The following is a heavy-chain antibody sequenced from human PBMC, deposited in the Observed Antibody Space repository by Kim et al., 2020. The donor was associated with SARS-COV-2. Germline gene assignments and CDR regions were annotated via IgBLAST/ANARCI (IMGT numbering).Heavy chain of an antibody. Sequence: SETLSLTCTVSGGSISSSSYYWGWIRQPPGKGLEWIGSIYYSGSTYYNPSLKSRVTISVDTSKNQFSLKLSSVTAADTAVYYCARREGTGQLYGVMDVWGQGTTVTVSS. D-gene: IGHD2-2*01. CDR1: GGSISSSSYY. V-gene: IGHV4-39*01. J-gene: IGHJ6*02. CDR3: ARREGTGQLYGVMDV. CDR2: IYYSGST.